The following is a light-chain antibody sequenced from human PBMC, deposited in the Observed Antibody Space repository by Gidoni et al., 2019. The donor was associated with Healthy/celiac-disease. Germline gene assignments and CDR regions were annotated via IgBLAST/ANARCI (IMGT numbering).Light chain of an antibody. CDR1: NSISSW. V-gene: IGKV1-5*03. CDR2: KAS. CDR3: QQYNSYSKWT. Sequence: DIQMTQSPSTLSASVGDRVTITCRASNSISSWLAWYQQKPGKDPKLLIYKASSLESGVTSRFSGSGSGTEFTLTISSLQPDEFATYYCQQYNSYSKWTFGQGTKVEIK. J-gene: IGKJ1*01.